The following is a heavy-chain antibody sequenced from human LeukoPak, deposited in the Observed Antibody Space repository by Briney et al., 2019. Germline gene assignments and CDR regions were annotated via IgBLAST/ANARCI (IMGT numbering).Heavy chain of an antibody. CDR1: GFTFSSSA. D-gene: IGHD3-22*01. CDR3: AKNGGDDSSGHYIYYFDY. V-gene: IGHV3-23*01. J-gene: IGHJ4*02. CDR2: IRGSGGST. Sequence: PGGSLRLSCAASGFTFSSSAMSWVRQAPGKGLEWVSAIRGSGGSTYYADSVKGRFTISRDNSKNTLYLQMNSLRAEDTAVYYCAKNGGDDSSGHYIYYFDYWGQGTLVTVSS.